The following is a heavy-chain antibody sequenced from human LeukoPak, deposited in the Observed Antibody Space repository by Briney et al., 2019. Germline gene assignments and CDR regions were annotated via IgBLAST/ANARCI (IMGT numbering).Heavy chain of an antibody. J-gene: IGHJ4*02. D-gene: IGHD3-22*01. Sequence: TGGSLRLSCAASGYTFSSYAMHWVRQAPGKGLEWVAVISYDGSNKYYTDSVKGRFTISRDNSKNTLYLQMNSLRAEDTAVYYCARLPDYYDSSGYARGYWSQGTLVTVSS. CDR1: GYTFSSYA. V-gene: IGHV3-30-3*01. CDR2: ISYDGSNK. CDR3: ARLPDYYDSSGYARGY.